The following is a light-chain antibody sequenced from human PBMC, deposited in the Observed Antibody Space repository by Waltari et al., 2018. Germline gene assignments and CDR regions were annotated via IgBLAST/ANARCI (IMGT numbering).Light chain of an antibody. CDR1: QNISSY. Sequence: DIQMTQSPSSLSASVGDRVTITCRASQNISSYLNWYQQKPGKAPKLLIYAASSLQSGVSSRLSGSGSGTDFTLTISSLQPEDFATYYCQQSYSTPLTFGGGTKVEIK. CDR3: QQSYSTPLT. V-gene: IGKV1-39*01. J-gene: IGKJ4*01. CDR2: AAS.